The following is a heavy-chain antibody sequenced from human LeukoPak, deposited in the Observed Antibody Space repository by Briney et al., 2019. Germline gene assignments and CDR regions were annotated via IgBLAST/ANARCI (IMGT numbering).Heavy chain of an antibody. CDR3: ARDLHYYGSGP. D-gene: IGHD3-10*01. V-gene: IGHV3-21*01. CDR2: ISGTSSYM. Sequence: GGSLRLSCAASGLTVSSYSMNWVRQAPGKGLDWVSGISGTSSYMYYGDSVKGRFTVSRDNAKNSLYLQMESLRVEDTAVYYCARDLHYYGSGPWGQGTLVTVSS. CDR1: GLTVSSYS. J-gene: IGHJ5*02.